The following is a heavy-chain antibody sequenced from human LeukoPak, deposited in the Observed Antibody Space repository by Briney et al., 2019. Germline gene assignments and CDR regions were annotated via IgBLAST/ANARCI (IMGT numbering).Heavy chain of an antibody. CDR3: ARDSSGWHQATNWFDP. Sequence: ASETLSLTCTVSGGSISSYYWSWIRQPPGKGLEWIGYIYYSGSTNYNPSLKSRVTISVETSKNQFSLKLSSVTAADTAVYYCARDSSGWHQATNWFDPWGQGTLVTVSS. D-gene: IGHD6-19*01. J-gene: IGHJ5*02. V-gene: IGHV4-59*01. CDR2: IYYSGST. CDR1: GGSISSYY.